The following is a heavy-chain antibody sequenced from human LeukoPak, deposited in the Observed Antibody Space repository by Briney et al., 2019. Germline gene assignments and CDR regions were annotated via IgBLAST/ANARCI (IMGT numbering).Heavy chain of an antibody. CDR1: GFTFSSYW. CDR2: ISSSSSYI. D-gene: IGHD3-3*01. Sequence: PGGSLRLSCAASGFTFSSYWMSWVRQAPGKGLEWVSSISSSSSYIYYADSVKGRFTISRDNAKNSLYLQMNSLRAEDTAVYYCASHRTIFGAHGAFDIWGQGTMVTVSS. CDR3: ASHRTIFGAHGAFDI. J-gene: IGHJ3*02. V-gene: IGHV3-21*01.